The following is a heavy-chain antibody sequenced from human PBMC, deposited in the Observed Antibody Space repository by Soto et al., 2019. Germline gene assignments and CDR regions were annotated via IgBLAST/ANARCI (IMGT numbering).Heavy chain of an antibody. J-gene: IGHJ4*02. D-gene: IGHD6-6*01. CDR3: ARDPRAAPDY. CDR2: ISAYNGNT. CDR1: GYTFTSYG. Sequence: ASLKFSCKASGYTFTSYGIIWVRQAPGQGLEWMGWISAYNGNTNYAQKLQGRGTMTTDTSTSTAYMELRSLRSDDTAVYYCARDPRAAPDYWGQGTLVTVS. V-gene: IGHV1-18*01.